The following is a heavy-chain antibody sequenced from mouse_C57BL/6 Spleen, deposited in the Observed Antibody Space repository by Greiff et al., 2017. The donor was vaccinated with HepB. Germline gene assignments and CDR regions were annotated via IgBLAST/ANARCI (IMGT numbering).Heavy chain of an antibody. Sequence: EVKLQESGPELVKPGASVKMSCKASGYAFTDYNMHWVKQSHGKSLEWIGYINPNNGGTSYNQKFKGKATLTVNKSSSTAYMELRSLTSEDSAVYYCARGGSSGYWFAHWGQGTLVTVSA. J-gene: IGHJ3*01. D-gene: IGHD3-2*02. CDR2: INPNNGGT. CDR3: ARGGSSGYWFAH. V-gene: IGHV1-22*01. CDR1: GYAFTDYN.